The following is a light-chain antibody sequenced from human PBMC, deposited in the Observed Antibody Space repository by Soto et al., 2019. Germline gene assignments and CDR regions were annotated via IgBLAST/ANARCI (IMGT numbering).Light chain of an antibody. CDR2: SAS. Sequence: EIVMTQSPVTLSVSPGERATLSCTASQSVNNNVAWYQQKPGHTPRLLIYSASQRATGIPARFRGSGSGTDFTLSISSLEPEDFAVYYCQQRTDRPPWTFGQGTKVDIK. CDR3: QQRTDRPPWT. J-gene: IGKJ1*01. CDR1: QSVNNN. V-gene: IGKV3-11*01.